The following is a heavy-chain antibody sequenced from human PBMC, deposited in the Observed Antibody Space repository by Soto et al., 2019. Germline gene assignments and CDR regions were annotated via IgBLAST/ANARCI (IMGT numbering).Heavy chain of an antibody. Sequence: GASVKVSCKASGGTFSSYAISWVRQAPGQGLEWMGGIIPIFGTANYAQKFQGRVTITADESTSTAYMELSSLRSEDTAVYYCARDRRDDYYDSSGTQAFDIWGQGTMVTVSS. CDR3: ARDRRDDYYDSSGTQAFDI. V-gene: IGHV1-69*13. J-gene: IGHJ3*02. CDR1: GGTFSSYA. CDR2: IIPIFGTA. D-gene: IGHD3-22*01.